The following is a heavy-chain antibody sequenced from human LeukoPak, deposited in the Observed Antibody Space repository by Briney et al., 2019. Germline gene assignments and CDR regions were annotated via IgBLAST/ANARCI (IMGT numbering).Heavy chain of an antibody. D-gene: IGHD2-15*01. J-gene: IGHJ6*02. Sequence: PSETLSLTCTVSGGSISSGGYYWSWIRQHPGKGLEWIGYIYYSGSTYYNPSLKSRVTISVDTSKDQFSLKLSSVTAADTAVYYCARLVVAATPYYYYYYGMDVWGQGTTVTVSS. CDR2: IYYSGST. CDR1: GGSISSGGYY. V-gene: IGHV4-31*03. CDR3: ARLVVAATPYYYYYYGMDV.